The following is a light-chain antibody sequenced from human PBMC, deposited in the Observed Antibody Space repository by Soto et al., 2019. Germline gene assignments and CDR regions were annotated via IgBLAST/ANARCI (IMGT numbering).Light chain of an antibody. CDR2: GAS. J-gene: IGKJ1*01. CDR3: QHYNNWPPWT. CDR1: QSVSSN. Sequence: EIVMTQSPATLSVSPGERVTLSCRASQSVSSNLAWYQQKPGQAPRLLIYGASTRATGIPARFSGSGSGTEFTLTISSRQSEDFAVYYCQHYNNWPPWTFGQGTKVEIK. V-gene: IGKV3-15*01.